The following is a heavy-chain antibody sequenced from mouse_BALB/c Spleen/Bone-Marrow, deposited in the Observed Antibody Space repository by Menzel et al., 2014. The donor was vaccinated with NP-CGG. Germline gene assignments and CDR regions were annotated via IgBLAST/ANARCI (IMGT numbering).Heavy chain of an antibody. Sequence: EVKLMESGGGLVPPGGSLRLSCATSGFTFSDFYMEWVRQPPGKRLEWIAASRNKANDYTTEYSASVKGRFIVSRDTSQSILYLQMNALRAGDTAIYYCARDARRDAMDYWGQGTSVTVSS. CDR1: GFTFSDFY. V-gene: IGHV7-1*02. CDR3: ARDARRDAMDY. J-gene: IGHJ4*01. CDR2: SRNKANDYTT.